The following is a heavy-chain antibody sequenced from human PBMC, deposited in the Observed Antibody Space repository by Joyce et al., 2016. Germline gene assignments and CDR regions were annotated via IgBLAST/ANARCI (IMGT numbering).Heavy chain of an antibody. CDR2: IIPFFGAA. V-gene: IGHV1-69*12. D-gene: IGHD1-14*01. Sequence: QVLLVQSGATVKRPGSSLKVSCKSSGGAFSNFTVNWVRQAPGQRLEWMGCIIPFFGAAKYAEHFQCRVTLTADLSTRTAFMELSSLTSADTAVYYCARGGTSSDHFFFYTLDIWGPGTTVIVSS. CDR1: GGAFSNFT. J-gene: IGHJ6*02. CDR3: ARGGTSSDHFFFYTLDI.